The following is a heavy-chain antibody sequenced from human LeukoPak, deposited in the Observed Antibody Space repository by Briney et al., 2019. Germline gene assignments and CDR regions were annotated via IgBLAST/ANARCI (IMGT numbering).Heavy chain of an antibody. D-gene: IGHD7-27*01. CDR2: INHSGST. CDR1: GGSFSGYY. Sequence: SETLSLTCAVYGGSFSGYYWSWIRQPPGKGLEWIGEINHSGSTNYNPSLKSRVTISVDTSKNQFSLKLSSVTAADTAVYYCARARLGKYYFDYWAREPWSPSPQ. J-gene: IGHJ4*02. CDR3: ARARLGKYYFDY. V-gene: IGHV4-34*01.